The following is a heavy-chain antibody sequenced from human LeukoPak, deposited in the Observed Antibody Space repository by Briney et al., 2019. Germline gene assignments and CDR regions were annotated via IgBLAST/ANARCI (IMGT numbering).Heavy chain of an antibody. Sequence: GESLKISCKGSGYSFTSYWIGWVRQMPGKGLEWMGIIYPGDSDTRYSPSFQGQVTISADKSINTAYLQWSSLKASDTAMYYCARRGRYCTSTNCYVAYWGQGTLVTVSS. CDR2: IYPGDSDT. CDR1: GYSFTSYW. V-gene: IGHV5-51*01. J-gene: IGHJ4*02. D-gene: IGHD2-2*01. CDR3: ARRGRYCTSTNCYVAY.